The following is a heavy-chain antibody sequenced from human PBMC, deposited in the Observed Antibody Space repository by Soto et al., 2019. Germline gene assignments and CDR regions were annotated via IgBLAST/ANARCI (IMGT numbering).Heavy chain of an antibody. D-gene: IGHD2-8*02. CDR2: ISYDGSNK. V-gene: IGHV3-30-3*01. J-gene: IGHJ3*02. CDR3: ARDTGPERFDAFDI. CDR1: GFTFSSYA. Sequence: ESGGGVVQPGRSLRLSCAASGFTFSSYAMHWVRQAPGKGLEWVAVISYDGSNKYYADSVKGRFTISRDNSKNTLYLQMNSLRAEDTAVYYCARDTGPERFDAFDIWGQGTMVTVSS.